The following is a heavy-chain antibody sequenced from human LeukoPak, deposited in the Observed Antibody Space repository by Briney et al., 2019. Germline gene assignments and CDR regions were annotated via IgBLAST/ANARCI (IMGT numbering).Heavy chain of an antibody. CDR3: AREAPYYYGAGSYYTA. CDR1: GFTFNHYG. J-gene: IGHJ4*02. V-gene: IGHV3-30*03. CDR2: ISYDGSHK. Sequence: RSGGSLRLSCEASGFTFNHYGMHWVRQAPGGGLEWVAGISYDGSHKNYVGSVKGRFTISRENSKNTLYLHVNSLRAEDTAVYYCAREAPYYYGAGSYYTAWGQGTLVTVSS. D-gene: IGHD3-10*01.